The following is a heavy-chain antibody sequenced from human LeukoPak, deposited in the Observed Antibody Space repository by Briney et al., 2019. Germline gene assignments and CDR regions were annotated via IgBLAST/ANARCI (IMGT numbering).Heavy chain of an antibody. Sequence: PGGSLRLSCAAAGFTFSDRYMSWIRQAPGKGMEWVAYISPNGQNIHYADSVKGRSTISRDNAKNSLYLQMNSLRAEDTAGYYCARDPSYSENLDYWGQGTLVTVSS. J-gene: IGHJ4*02. V-gene: IGHV3-11*04. CDR1: GFTFSDRY. CDR2: ISPNGQNI. CDR3: ARDPSYSENLDY. D-gene: IGHD1-26*01.